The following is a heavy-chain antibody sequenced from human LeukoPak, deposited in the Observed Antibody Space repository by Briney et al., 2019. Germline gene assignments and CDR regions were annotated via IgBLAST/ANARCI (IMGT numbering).Heavy chain of an antibody. Sequence: SETLSLTCTVSGGSISSGSYFWSWIRQSAGRGLEWIGRIDSSGNTNYNPSLKSRVIMSLDTFKNQFSLKLSSVTAADTAVYYCAREALPNGVWRVGWFDPWGQGTLVTVFS. J-gene: IGHJ5*02. D-gene: IGHD2-8*01. CDR2: IDSSGNT. CDR1: GGSISSGSYF. V-gene: IGHV4-61*02. CDR3: AREALPNGVWRVGWFDP.